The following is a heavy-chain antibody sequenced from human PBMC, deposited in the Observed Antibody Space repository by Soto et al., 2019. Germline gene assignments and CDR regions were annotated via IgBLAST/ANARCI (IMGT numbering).Heavy chain of an antibody. CDR2: LNGGTGQT. CDR3: ARGKGMEENYFYSVLNI. D-gene: IGHD1-1*01. Sequence: KFSCKASRYTFSTYAMHWVRQAPGQSLEWMGWLNGGTGQTRYSQKFQDRVIITRDTSASRGYMELSRMTSEDKAVYYCARGKGMEENYFYSVLNIWGQGTPVIVSS. V-gene: IGHV1-3*01. J-gene: IGHJ6*02. CDR1: RYTFSTYA.